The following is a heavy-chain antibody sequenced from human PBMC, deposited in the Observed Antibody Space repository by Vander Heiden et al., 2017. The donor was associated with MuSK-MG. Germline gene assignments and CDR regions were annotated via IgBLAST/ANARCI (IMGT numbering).Heavy chain of an antibody. CDR2: MNPKSGNT. V-gene: IGHV1-8*01. J-gene: IGHJ5*02. Sequence: VQLVPSGAEVQKPGASVTVSCKASGYTFTSYDINWVRQATGQGFEWMGWMNPKSGNTGYAQKFQGRVTMTRNTSISTAYMELSSLRSEDTAVYYCARVRLRGFNWFDLWGQGTLVTVSS. CDR1: GYTFTSYD. D-gene: IGHD3-10*01. CDR3: ARVRLRGFNWFDL.